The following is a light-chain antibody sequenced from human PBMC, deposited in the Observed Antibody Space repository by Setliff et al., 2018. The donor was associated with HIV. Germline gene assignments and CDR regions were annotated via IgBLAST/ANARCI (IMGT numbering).Light chain of an antibody. V-gene: IGLV2-8*01. CDR1: SSDVGSYNF. Sequence: SALTQPPSASGSPGQSVTISCTGTSSDVGSYNFVSWYQQHPGKAPKLITYEVNKRPSGVPDRFPGSKSSNMASLTVSGLQAEDEADYYCSSYTGSTVVFGGGTK. CDR2: EVN. CDR3: SSYTGSTVV. J-gene: IGLJ2*01.